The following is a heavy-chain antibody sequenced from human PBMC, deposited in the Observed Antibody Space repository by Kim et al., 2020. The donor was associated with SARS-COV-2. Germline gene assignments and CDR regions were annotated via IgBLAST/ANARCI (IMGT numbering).Heavy chain of an antibody. CDR1: GYSFTSYW. V-gene: IGHV5-51*01. CDR3: ATKHYYDSSGYLWPET. Sequence: GESLKISCKGSGYSFTSYWIGWVRQMPGKGLEWMGIIYPGDSDTRYSPSFQGQVTISADKSISTAYLQWSSLKASDTAMYYCATKHYYDSSGYLWPETWGQGTLVTVSS. J-gene: IGHJ5*02. D-gene: IGHD3-22*01. CDR2: IYPGDSDT.